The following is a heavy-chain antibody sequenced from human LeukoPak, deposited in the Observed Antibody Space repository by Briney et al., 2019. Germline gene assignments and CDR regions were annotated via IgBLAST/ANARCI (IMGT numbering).Heavy chain of an antibody. CDR3: AKALGSYGYYFDY. V-gene: IGHV3-30*02. D-gene: IGHD5-18*01. CDR2: IRYDGDIK. J-gene: IGHJ4*02. Sequence: GGSLRLSCAASGFTFSSYGMHWVRQAPGKGLEWVAFIRYDGDIKYYADSVKGRFTISRDNSKNTLYLQMNSLRAEDTAVYYCAKALGSYGYYFDYWGQGTLVTVSS. CDR1: GFTFSSYG.